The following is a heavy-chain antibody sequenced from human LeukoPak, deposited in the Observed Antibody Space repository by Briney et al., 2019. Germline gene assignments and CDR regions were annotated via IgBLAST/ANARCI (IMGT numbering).Heavy chain of an antibody. D-gene: IGHD6-6*01. V-gene: IGHV1-46*01. J-gene: IGHJ6*03. CDR3: ARDSSSLLDYYYYCMDV. Sequence: EASVKVSCKASGYTFTSYYMHWVRQAPGQGLEWMGIINPSGGSTSYAQKFQGRVTMTRDTSTSTVYMELSSLRSEDTAVYYCARDSSSLLDYYYYCMDVWGKGTTVTVSS. CDR2: INPSGGST. CDR1: GYTFTSYY.